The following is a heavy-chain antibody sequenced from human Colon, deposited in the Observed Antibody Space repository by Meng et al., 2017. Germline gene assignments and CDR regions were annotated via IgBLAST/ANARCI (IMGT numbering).Heavy chain of an antibody. CDR3: AWGSGSYPPSYYYGMDV. J-gene: IGHJ6*02. Sequence: SVKVSCKASGGTFSSYAISWVRQAPGQGLEWMGGIIPIFGTANYAQKSQGRVTITTDESTSTAYMELISLRSENTAVYYCAWGSGSYPPSYYYGMDVWGQGTTVTVSS. CDR2: IIPIFGTA. D-gene: IGHD3-10*01. CDR1: GGTFSSYA. V-gene: IGHV1-69*05.